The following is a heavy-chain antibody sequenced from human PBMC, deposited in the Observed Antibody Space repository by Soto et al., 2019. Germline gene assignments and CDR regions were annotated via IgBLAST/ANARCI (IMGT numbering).Heavy chain of an antibody. Sequence: PSETLSLTCSFSGGSISSAHYYWRCIRPPPGRGLEWIVNIYYSGNTYYNPSLKSRLIISIDTSNDQYSLKVGSVTAADTAVYCNAGSSRYGIDGGGPRSTDTVS. J-gene: IGHJ6*01. CDR2: IYYSGNT. D-gene: IGHD3-10*01. CDR1: GGSISSAHYY. CDR3: AGSSRYGIDG. V-gene: IGHV4-30-4*01.